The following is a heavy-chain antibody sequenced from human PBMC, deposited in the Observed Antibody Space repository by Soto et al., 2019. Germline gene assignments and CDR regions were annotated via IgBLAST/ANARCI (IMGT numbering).Heavy chain of an antibody. D-gene: IGHD3-10*01. CDR1: GYTFTGYY. J-gene: IGHJ5*02. CDR2: INPNSGGT. Sequence: RASVKVSCKASGYTFTGYYMHWVRQAPGQGLEWMGWINPNSGGTNYAQKFQGRVTMTRDTSISTAYMELSRLRSDDTAVYYCARGGITMVRGGDENWFDPWGQGTLVTVSS. V-gene: IGHV1-2*02. CDR3: ARGGITMVRGGDENWFDP.